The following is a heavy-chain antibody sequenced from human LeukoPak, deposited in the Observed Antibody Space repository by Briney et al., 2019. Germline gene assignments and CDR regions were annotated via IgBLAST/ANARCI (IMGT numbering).Heavy chain of an antibody. Sequence: GGSLRLSCIASGFTFSSYEMDWFRRAPGKGLEWVSYIGSSGGSRYYADSVKGRFTTSRDNAKNSLYLQMNSLRAEDTAVYYCAREDGDAFDIWGQGTMVTVSS. CDR3: AREDGDAFDI. V-gene: IGHV3-48*03. D-gene: IGHD5-24*01. J-gene: IGHJ3*02. CDR1: GFTFSSYE. CDR2: IGSSGGSR.